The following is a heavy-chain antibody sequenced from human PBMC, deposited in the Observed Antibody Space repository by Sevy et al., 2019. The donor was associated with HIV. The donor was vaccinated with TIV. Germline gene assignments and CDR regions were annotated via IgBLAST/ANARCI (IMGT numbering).Heavy chain of an antibody. CDR3: ARLGGYSSGGSCYSSSPNWFVP. J-gene: IGHJ5*02. CDR1: GYSFTSYW. CDR2: IYPGDSDT. D-gene: IGHD2-15*01. Sequence: GESLKISCKGSGYSFTSYWIGWVRQMPGKGLEWMGIIYPGDSDTRYSPSFQGQVTISADKSISTAYLQWSSLKASDTALYYCARLGGYSSGGSCYSSSPNWFVPWGQGTLVTVSS. V-gene: IGHV5-51*01.